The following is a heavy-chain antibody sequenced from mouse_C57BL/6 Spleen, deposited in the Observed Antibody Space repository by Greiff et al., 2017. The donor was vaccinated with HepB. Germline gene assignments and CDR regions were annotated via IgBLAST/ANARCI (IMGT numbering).Heavy chain of an antibody. Sequence: QVQLQQPGAELVKPGASVKMSCKASGYTFTSYWITWVKQRPGQGLEWIGDIYPGSGSTNYNEKFKSKATLTVDTSSSTAYMQLRSLTSEDSAVYYCARGDDYDAYAMDYWGQGTSVTVSS. CDR1: GYTFTSYW. V-gene: IGHV1-55*01. CDR3: ARGDDYDAYAMDY. J-gene: IGHJ4*01. D-gene: IGHD2-4*01. CDR2: IYPGSGST.